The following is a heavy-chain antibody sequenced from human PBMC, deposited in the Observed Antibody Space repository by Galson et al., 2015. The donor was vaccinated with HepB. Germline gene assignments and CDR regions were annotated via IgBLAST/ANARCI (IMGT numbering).Heavy chain of an antibody. D-gene: IGHD6-6*01. Sequence: TLSLTCTVSGGSISSGGYYWSWIRQHPGKGLEWIGYIYYSGSTYYNPSLKSRVTISVDTSKNQFSLKLSSVTAADTAVYYCARAYSSSFRIDYWGQGTLVTVSS. J-gene: IGHJ4*02. CDR2: IYYSGST. CDR3: ARAYSSSFRIDY. V-gene: IGHV4-31*03. CDR1: GGSISSGGYY.